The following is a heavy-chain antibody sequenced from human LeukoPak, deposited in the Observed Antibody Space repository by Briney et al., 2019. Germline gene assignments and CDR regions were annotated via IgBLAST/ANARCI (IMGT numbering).Heavy chain of an antibody. Sequence: GGPLRLSCAASGFTVSGNYMSWVRQAPGKGLEWVSVIYSGGSTYYADSVKGRFTISRDNSKNTLYLQMNSLRAEDTAVYYCARRQRGFWSGYPPYYYYYMDVWGKGTTVTVSS. V-gene: IGHV3-53*01. CDR1: GFTVSGNY. CDR2: IYSGGST. J-gene: IGHJ6*03. D-gene: IGHD3-3*01. CDR3: ARRQRGFWSGYPPYYYYYMDV.